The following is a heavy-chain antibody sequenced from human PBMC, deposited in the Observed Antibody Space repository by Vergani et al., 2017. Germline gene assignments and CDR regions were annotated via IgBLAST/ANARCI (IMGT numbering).Heavy chain of an antibody. Sequence: EVHLVESGGGLVKPGGSLRLSCAASGFTFINYNMNWVRQAPGKGLEWVSSISSSSSYIYYADSVKGRFTISRDNAKNSLYLQMNSLRAEDTAVYYCARPACTSCLFDYWGQETLVTVSS. CDR1: GFTFINYN. V-gene: IGHV3-21*01. CDR2: ISSSSSYI. J-gene: IGHJ4*02. CDR3: ARPACTSCLFDY. D-gene: IGHD2-2*01.